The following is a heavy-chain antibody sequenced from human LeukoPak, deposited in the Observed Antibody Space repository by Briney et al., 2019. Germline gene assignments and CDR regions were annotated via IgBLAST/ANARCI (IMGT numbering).Heavy chain of an antibody. J-gene: IGHJ4*02. CDR2: ISYDGTNK. CDR1: GFTFSTYA. V-gene: IGHV3-30*07. D-gene: IGHD4-11*01. Sequence: GGSLRPSCAASGFTFSTYAIHWVRQAPGKGLEGVAVISYDGTNKNYADSVKGRFTISRDNSKNTLYLQLNSLRAEDTAVYYCARDRTPNWSAYSNPTFHYWGQGTLVTVSS. CDR3: ARDRTPNWSAYSNPTFHY.